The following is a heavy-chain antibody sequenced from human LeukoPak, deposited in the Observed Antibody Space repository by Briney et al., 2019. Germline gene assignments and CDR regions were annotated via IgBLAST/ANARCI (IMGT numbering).Heavy chain of an antibody. D-gene: IGHD2-21*01. CDR3: ARGAYCAETDF. V-gene: IGHV3-64*02. CDR1: GFTFSSHA. CDR2: IVSNGGNP. J-gene: IGHJ4*02. Sequence: GGSLRLSCAAYGFTFSSHAMQWVRQAGGKGLEYVSAIVSNGGNPHYPDSVWGTFTISRDNSKNTRYIQMCRLRQEDMAAYYCARGAYCAETDFWGQGALVTVSS.